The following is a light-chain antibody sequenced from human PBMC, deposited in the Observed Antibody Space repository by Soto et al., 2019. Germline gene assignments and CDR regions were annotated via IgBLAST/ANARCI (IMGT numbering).Light chain of an antibody. V-gene: IGLV2-14*01. J-gene: IGLJ3*02. CDR2: EVD. CDR1: YTDVGGYNR. Sequence: QSALTQPASVSGSPGQSITISCTGTYTDVGGYNRVSWYQHHAGKGPKMLIFEVDNRPSGVSNRFSGSKSGNTASLTISGLQAEDEADYYCSSYTSSSTWVFGGGTKLTVL. CDR3: SSYTSSSTWV.